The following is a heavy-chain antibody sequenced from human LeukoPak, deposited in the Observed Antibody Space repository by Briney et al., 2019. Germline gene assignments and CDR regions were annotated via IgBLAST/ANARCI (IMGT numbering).Heavy chain of an antibody. CDR1: GGSISSGGYY. D-gene: IGHD4-17*01. V-gene: IGHV4-31*03. CDR3: ARAEYYGYFQH. CDR2: IYYSGST. Sequence: SETLSLTCTVSGGSISSGGYYWSWIRQHPGKGLEGIGYIYYSGSTYYNPSLTSRITISVVTSKNQFSLKLSSVTAADTAVYYGARAEYYGYFQHWGQGTLVTVSS. J-gene: IGHJ1*01.